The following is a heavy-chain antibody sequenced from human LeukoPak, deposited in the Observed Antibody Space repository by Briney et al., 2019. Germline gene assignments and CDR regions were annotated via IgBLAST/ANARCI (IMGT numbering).Heavy chain of an antibody. CDR3: ARVRISYGYNFDY. D-gene: IGHD5-24*01. V-gene: IGHV4-39*07. CDR2: IYYSGST. J-gene: IGHJ4*02. Sequence: SETLSLTCTVSGGSISSSSSYYWGWIRQPPGKGLEWIGSIYYSGSTYYNPSLKSRVTISVDTSKNQFSLKLSSVTAADTAVYYCARVRISYGYNFDYWGQGTLVTVSS. CDR1: GGSISSSSSYY.